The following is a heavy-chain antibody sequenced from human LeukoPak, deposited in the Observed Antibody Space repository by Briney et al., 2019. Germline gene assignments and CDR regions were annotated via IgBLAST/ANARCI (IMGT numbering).Heavy chain of an antibody. V-gene: IGHV1-2*02. J-gene: IGHJ5*02. Sequence: ASVKVSCKASGYTFTGYYMHWVRQAPGQGLEWMGWINSNSGGTNYAQKFQGRVTMTRDTSISTAYMELSRLRSDDTAVYYCARSGGIRRVKYNWFDPWGQEPWSPSPQ. D-gene: IGHD2-15*01. CDR3: ARSGGIRRVKYNWFDP. CDR1: GYTFTGYY. CDR2: INSNSGGT.